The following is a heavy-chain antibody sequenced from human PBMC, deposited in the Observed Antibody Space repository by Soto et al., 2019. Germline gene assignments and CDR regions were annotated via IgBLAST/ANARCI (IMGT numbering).Heavy chain of an antibody. Sequence: GGSLRLSCAASGFPFSSYGMHWVRQAPGKGLEWVAVISYDGSNKYYADSVKGRFTISRDNSKNTLYLQMNSLRAEDTAVYYCAKGWLEGDYWGQGTLVTVSS. D-gene: IGHD5-12*01. J-gene: IGHJ4*02. CDR3: AKGWLEGDY. CDR1: GFPFSSYG. V-gene: IGHV3-30*18. CDR2: ISYDGSNK.